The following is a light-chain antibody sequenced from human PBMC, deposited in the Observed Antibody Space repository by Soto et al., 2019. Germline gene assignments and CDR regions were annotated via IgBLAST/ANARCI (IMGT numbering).Light chain of an antibody. V-gene: IGKV1-27*01. Sequence: DIQMTQSPASLSASVGDRVTITCRASQGISKYLAWFQQKPGEVPKLLIYAASTLQTWVPSRFSGSGYGTDFNLTISSLQPEDVGTYYCQKYNSALALTFGGGTKVEIK. CDR3: QKYNSALALT. J-gene: IGKJ4*01. CDR1: QGISKY. CDR2: AAS.